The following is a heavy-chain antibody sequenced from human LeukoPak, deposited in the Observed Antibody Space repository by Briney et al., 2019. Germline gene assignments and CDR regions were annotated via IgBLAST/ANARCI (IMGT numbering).Heavy chain of an antibody. CDR3: ARKGTVTHDY. D-gene: IGHD4-17*01. V-gene: IGHV1-18*01. CDR2: VSAYNSDT. Sequence: GASVKVSCRASGYTFTSYGISWVRQAPGQGLEWLGWVSAYNSDTDYAQRLQGRVTMTTDTSTNTGYMELRSLKSDDTAVYYCARKGTVTHDYGGRGTLVTVSS. CDR1: GYTFTSYG. J-gene: IGHJ4*02.